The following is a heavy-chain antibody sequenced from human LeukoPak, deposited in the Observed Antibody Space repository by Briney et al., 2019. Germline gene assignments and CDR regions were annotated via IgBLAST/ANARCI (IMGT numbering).Heavy chain of an antibody. J-gene: IGHJ6*02. V-gene: IGHV5-51*01. CDR3: ARRLVQYYGMDV. D-gene: IGHD5-12*01. Sequence: GESLRISCKGSGYTFATYWIAWVRQMPGKGLEWRGIIYPGDSDTRYSPSFQGQVTISADNSISTAYLQWSSLKASDTAMYYCARRLVQYYGMDVWGQGTTVTVSS. CDR2: IYPGDSDT. CDR1: GYTFATYW.